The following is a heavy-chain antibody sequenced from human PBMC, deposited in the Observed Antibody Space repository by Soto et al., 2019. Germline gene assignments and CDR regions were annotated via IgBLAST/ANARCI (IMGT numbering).Heavy chain of an antibody. CDR1: GGTFGTNA. CDR2: ILPIFGAA. J-gene: IGHJ5*01. D-gene: IGHD2-2*01. CDR3: AREIMTRWFDS. Sequence: QVQLVQSGAEVKKPGSAIKVSCKTFGGTFGTNAISWVRQAPGQGPEWMGGILPIFGAATHAQRFKGRLSITAVRSTNTAYLELRELRSEDTATYYCAREIMTRWFDSWGQGTLVTVSS. V-gene: IGHV1-69*06.